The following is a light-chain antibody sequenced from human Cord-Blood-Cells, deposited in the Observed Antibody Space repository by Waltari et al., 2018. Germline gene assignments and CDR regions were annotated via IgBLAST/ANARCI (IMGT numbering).Light chain of an antibody. Sequence: QSALTQPASLSGSPGQSITISCTGTSSDVGGYNYVSWYQQHPGKAPKLMIYDVSNRPSGVSNRVSGSKSGNTASLTISGLQAEDEADYYCSSYTSSSTRVFGGGTKLTVL. CDR1: SSDVGGYNY. V-gene: IGLV2-14*01. J-gene: IGLJ2*01. CDR2: DVS. CDR3: SSYTSSSTRV.